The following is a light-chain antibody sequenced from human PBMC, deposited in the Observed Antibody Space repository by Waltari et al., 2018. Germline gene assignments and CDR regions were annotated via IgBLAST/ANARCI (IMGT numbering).Light chain of an antibody. Sequence: EIVLTQSPGTMSLYQGESATLSCRASQSVYMYLARYQQRPCQAPRLLIYDTSNRATDIPARFSGSGSETDFSLTISSLEPEDFAVYYCQQRRNWPLTFGGGTKVEIK. V-gene: IGKV3-11*01. CDR1: QSVYMY. CDR2: DTS. CDR3: QQRRNWPLT. J-gene: IGKJ4*01.